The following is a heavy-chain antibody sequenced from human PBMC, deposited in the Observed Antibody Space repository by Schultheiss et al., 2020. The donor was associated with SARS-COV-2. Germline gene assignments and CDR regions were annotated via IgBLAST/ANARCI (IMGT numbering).Heavy chain of an antibody. CDR2: IKQDGSEK. J-gene: IGHJ4*02. V-gene: IGHV3-7*03. D-gene: IGHD4-17*01. CDR3: AYLYGDSDFDY. CDR1: GFTFSSYW. Sequence: GGSLRLSCAASGFTFSSYWMSWVRQAPGKGLEWVANIKQDGSEKYYVDSVKGRFTISRDNAKNSLYLQMNSLRAGDTAVYYCAYLYGDSDFDYWGQGTLVTVSS.